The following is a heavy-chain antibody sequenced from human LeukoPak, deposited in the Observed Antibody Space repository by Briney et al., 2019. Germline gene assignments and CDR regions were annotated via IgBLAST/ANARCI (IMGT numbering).Heavy chain of an antibody. D-gene: IGHD3-10*01. Sequence: GGSLRLSCAVSGFTFSSYEMNWVRQAPGKGLEWVSYISSSGSTIYYADSVKGRFTISRDNAKNSLYLQMNSLRAEDTAVYYCARDAGSYFDYWGQGTLVTVSS. CDR3: ARDAGSYFDY. CDR2: ISSSGSTI. CDR1: GFTFSSYE. J-gene: IGHJ4*02. V-gene: IGHV3-48*03.